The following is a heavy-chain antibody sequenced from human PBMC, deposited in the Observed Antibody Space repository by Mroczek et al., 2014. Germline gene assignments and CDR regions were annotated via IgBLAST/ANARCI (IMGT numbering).Heavy chain of an antibody. CDR2: IYYSGST. D-gene: IGHD3-22*01. CDR1: GGSISSGGYY. CDR3: ARAVFYDSSGYNQNFDY. V-gene: IGHV4-31*03. Sequence: QVQLQESGPGLVKPSQTLSLTCTVSGGSISSGGYYWSWIRQHPGKGLEWIGYIYYSGSTYYNPSLKSRVTISVDTSKNQFSLKLSSVTAADTAVYYCARAVFYDSSGYNQNFDYWGQGTLVTVSS. J-gene: IGHJ4*02.